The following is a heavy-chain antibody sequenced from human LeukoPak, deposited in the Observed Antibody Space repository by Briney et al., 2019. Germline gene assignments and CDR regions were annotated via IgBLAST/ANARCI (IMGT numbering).Heavy chain of an antibody. CDR2: IYYSGST. Sequence: SETLSLTCTVSGGSINSYYWSWIRQPPGKGLEWIGYIYYSGSTNYNPSLKSRVTISVDTSKNQFSLKMSSVTAGDTAVYYCARARDGHINNWFDPWGQGTLVTVSS. V-gene: IGHV4-59*01. CDR3: ARARDGHINNWFDP. J-gene: IGHJ5*02. D-gene: IGHD5-24*01. CDR1: GGSINSYY.